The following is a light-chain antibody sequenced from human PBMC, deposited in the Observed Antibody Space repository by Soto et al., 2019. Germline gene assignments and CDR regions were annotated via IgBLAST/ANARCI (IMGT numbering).Light chain of an antibody. CDR3: QQYNSYSVT. Sequence: DIQMTQSPSTLSASVGVRVTITCRASQSISSWLAWYQQKPGKAPKLLIYDASSLESGVPSRFSGSGSGTEFTLTISCLQPDDFATYYCQQYNSYSVTFGQGTKVDIK. CDR2: DAS. J-gene: IGKJ1*01. V-gene: IGKV1-5*01. CDR1: QSISSW.